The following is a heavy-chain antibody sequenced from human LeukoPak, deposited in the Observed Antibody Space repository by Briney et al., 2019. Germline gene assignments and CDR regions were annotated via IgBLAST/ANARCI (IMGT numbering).Heavy chain of an antibody. J-gene: IGHJ4*02. V-gene: IGHV4-31*03. CDR2: IYYSGST. Sequence: SETLSLTCTVSGGSISSGGYYWSWIRQHPGKGLEWIEYIYYSGSTYYNPSLKSRVTISVDTSKNQFSLKLSSVTAADTAVHYCARGLQLLRYFDYWGQGTLVTVSS. D-gene: IGHD2-2*01. CDR3: ARGLQLLRYFDY. CDR1: GGSISSGGYY.